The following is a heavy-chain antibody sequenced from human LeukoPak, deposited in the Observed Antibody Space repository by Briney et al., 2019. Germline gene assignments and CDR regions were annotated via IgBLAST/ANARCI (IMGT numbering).Heavy chain of an antibody. D-gene: IGHD3-10*01. Sequence: SETLSLTCTVSGGSISSGSYYWSWIRQPAGKGLEWIGRIYTSGSTNYNPSLKSRVTISLDTSKNQFSLKLSSVTAADTAVYYCARDYGSGSYWIDPWGQGTLVTVSS. CDR2: IYTSGST. J-gene: IGHJ5*02. CDR1: GGSISSGSYY. CDR3: ARDYGSGSYWIDP. V-gene: IGHV4-61*02.